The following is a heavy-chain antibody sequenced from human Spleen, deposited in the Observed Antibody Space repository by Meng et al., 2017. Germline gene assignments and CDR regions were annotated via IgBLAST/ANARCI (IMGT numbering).Heavy chain of an antibody. CDR3: ARGKWDTMNIPDY. Sequence: ASVKVSCKASGYTFTNHYVHWVRQAPGRGPEWMGIINPSGGETTYAQKFQGRVTMTGDTSTTTVHMELSSLRSEDTAVYYCARGKWDTMNIPDYWGQGTLVTVSS. D-gene: IGHD1-26*01. J-gene: IGHJ4*02. CDR2: INPSGGET. CDR1: GYTFTNHY. V-gene: IGHV1-46*01.